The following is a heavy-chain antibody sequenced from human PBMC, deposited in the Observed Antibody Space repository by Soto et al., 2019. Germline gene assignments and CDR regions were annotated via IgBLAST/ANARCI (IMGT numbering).Heavy chain of an antibody. CDR1: GFTFSNYW. D-gene: IGHD5-18*01. CDR3: ATGGYSYGWGY. CDR2: VNSAGSQS. J-gene: IGHJ4*02. Sequence: EVQLVESGGGLVQPGGSLRLSCVVSGFTFSNYWMHWVRQVPGKGPVWVSRVNSAGSQSSYADFVKGRFTVSRDNAKNTLYLEMNSLSADDTAVYYCATGGYSYGWGYWGQGTLVTVSS. V-gene: IGHV3-74*01.